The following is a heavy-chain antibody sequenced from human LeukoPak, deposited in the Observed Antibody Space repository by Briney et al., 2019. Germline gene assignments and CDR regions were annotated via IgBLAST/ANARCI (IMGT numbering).Heavy chain of an antibody. CDR2: IKPTNGGT. J-gene: IGHJ4*02. CDR1: VCRVSDYL. D-gene: IGHD3-3*02. Sequence: ASVKVSCKASVCRVSDYLLQWLRQAPGQGPHYIGCIKPTNGGTHYSQHFQVRVTMTMDTSVNTVYMELTSLSSADTAVYFCVRAVFSTTWFHFWGQGTLVTVSS. V-gene: IGHV1-2*02. CDR3: VRAVFSTTWFHF.